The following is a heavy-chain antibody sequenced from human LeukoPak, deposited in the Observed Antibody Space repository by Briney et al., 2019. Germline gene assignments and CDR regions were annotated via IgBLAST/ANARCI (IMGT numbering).Heavy chain of an antibody. CDR3: ARFPYCSGGSCRGYYFDY. CDR2: INPSGGST. Sequence: GASVKVSCKASGYTFTSYYMHWVRQAPGQGLEWMGIINPSGGSTSYAQKFQGRVTMTRDTSTSTVYMELGSLRSEDTAVYYCARFPYCSGGSCRGYYFDYWGQGTLVTVSS. CDR1: GYTFTSYY. J-gene: IGHJ4*02. D-gene: IGHD2-15*01. V-gene: IGHV1-46*01.